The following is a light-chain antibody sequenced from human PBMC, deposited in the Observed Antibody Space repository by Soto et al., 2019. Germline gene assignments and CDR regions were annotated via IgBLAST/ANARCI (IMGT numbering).Light chain of an antibody. CDR2: GAS. V-gene: IGKV4-1*01. CDR1: QTAXYNSKNKNH. Sequence: DSVISQVLTPLSLRRNETAXMXWKAXQTAXYNSKNKNHLGWFQRKPGRFSELVICGASFRPSGVTDRFSGSGSGTDFTLTISSLQTEDVAVYYCQQYCSTPFTFGQG. CDR3: QQYCSTPFT. J-gene: IGKJ2*01.